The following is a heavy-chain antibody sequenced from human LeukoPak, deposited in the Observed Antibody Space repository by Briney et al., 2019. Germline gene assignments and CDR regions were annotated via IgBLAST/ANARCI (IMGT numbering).Heavy chain of an antibody. D-gene: IGHD1-14*01. J-gene: IGHJ3*02. V-gene: IGHV4-38-2*02. Sequence: PSETLSLTCTVSGYSINSGYYWGWIRQTPGKGLECIGSIHHSGSTYYDPSLKSRLTISVDTSKNQFSLKLSSVTAADTAVYYCARDRSELSDAFDIWGQGTMVTVSS. CDR2: IHHSGST. CDR3: ARDRSELSDAFDI. CDR1: GYSINSGYY.